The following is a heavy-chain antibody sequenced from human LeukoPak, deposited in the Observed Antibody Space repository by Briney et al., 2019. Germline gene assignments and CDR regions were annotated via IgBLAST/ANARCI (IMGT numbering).Heavy chain of an antibody. Sequence: GGSLRLSCTASGFTFSKYGMHWVRQAPGKGLEWVAVIWFDGSNRNHADSVKGRFTISRDNSKNTLYLQMNSLRVEDTAVYFCVRDYCSGGSCYENNWFDPWGREPWSPSPQ. J-gene: IGHJ5*02. D-gene: IGHD2-15*01. V-gene: IGHV3-33*01. CDR2: IWFDGSNR. CDR3: VRDYCSGGSCYENNWFDP. CDR1: GFTFSKYG.